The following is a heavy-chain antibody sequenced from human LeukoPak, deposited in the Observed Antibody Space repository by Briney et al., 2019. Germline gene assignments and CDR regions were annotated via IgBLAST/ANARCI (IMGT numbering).Heavy chain of an antibody. D-gene: IGHD6-6*01. J-gene: IGHJ4*02. CDR1: GFTFSSYG. CDR2: IWYDGSNK. V-gene: IGHV3-33*01. Sequence: GGSLRLSCAASGFTFSSYGMHWVRQAPGKGLEWVAVIWYDGSNKYYADSVKGRFTISRDNSKNTLYLQMNSLRAEDTAVYYCAREYSSSRYFDYWGQGTLVTVSS. CDR3: AREYSSSRYFDY.